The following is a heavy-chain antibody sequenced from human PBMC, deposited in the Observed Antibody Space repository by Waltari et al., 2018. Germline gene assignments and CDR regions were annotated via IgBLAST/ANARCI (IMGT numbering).Heavy chain of an antibody. CDR2: VKQDGSDK. CDR1: GFTFSKYW. Sequence: EVQLVDSGGGLVQPGGSLRLSCAASGFTFSKYWMSWVRQAPGKGLEWVATVKQDGSDKYYGDSVKGRFTISRDNGDNSLYLQMNSLRAEDTAVYYCARDFYDVTSGFYTPGLFDYWGQGSLVTVSS. V-gene: IGHV3-7*01. J-gene: IGHJ4*02. D-gene: IGHD3-3*01. CDR3: ARDFYDVTSGFYTPGLFDY.